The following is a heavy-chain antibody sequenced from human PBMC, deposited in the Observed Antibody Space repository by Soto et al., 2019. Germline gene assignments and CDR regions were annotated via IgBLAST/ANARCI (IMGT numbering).Heavy chain of an antibody. D-gene: IGHD4-4*01. CDR3: ARPLWRDDYNWGYFDL. CDR2: ISYDGSNK. V-gene: IGHV3-30-3*01. Sequence: QVQLVESGGGVVQPGRSLRLSCAASGFTFSSYAMHWVRQAPGKGLEWGAVISYDGSNKYYADSVKGRFTISRDNSKNTLYLQMNSLRAEYTAVYYCARPLWRDDYNWGYFDLWGRGTLVTVSS. J-gene: IGHJ2*01. CDR1: GFTFSSYA.